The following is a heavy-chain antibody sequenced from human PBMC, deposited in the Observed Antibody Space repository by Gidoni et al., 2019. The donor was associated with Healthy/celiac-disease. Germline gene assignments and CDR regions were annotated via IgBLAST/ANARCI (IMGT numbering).Heavy chain of an antibody. D-gene: IGHD3-9*01. CDR3: AKGTYYDILTGYHPDY. CDR2: ISGKGGSK. J-gene: IGHJ4*02. Sequence: EVQLLESGGGLVQPGGSLSLSCAASGFTFSSYAMSWVRQAPGKGLEWVSAISGKGGSKYYADSVKGRFNISRDNSKNTVYLKMNSLRAEETAVYYCAKGTYYDILTGYHPDYWGQGTLVTVSS. CDR1: GFTFSSYA. V-gene: IGHV3-23*01.